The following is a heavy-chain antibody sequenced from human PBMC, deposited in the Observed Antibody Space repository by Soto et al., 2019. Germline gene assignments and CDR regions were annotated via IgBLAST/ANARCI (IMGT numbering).Heavy chain of an antibody. CDR3: AKATATGGGAFDI. V-gene: IGHV3-23*01. D-gene: IGHD2-8*02. Sequence: WGSLRLSCSASGFTFSSYDMSWFRQAPGKGLEWVSTILVSGSTHYPDSVKGRFTISRDNSKNTVFLQMNSLTAGDTAVYYCAKATATGGGAFDICGQGTMVTVSS. J-gene: IGHJ3*02. CDR1: GFTFSSYD. CDR2: ILVSGST.